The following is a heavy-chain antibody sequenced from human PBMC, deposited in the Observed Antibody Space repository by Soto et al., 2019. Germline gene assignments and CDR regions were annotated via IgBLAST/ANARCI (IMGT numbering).Heavy chain of an antibody. D-gene: IGHD4-17*01. J-gene: IGHJ6*02. V-gene: IGHV1-2*02. CDR2: VNPSSGGT. CDR1: GFTDYY. CDR3: AREGSADYGSYGVDV. Sequence: ASVKVSCKASGFTDYYIHWVRQAPGQGLEWLGWVNPSSGGTNYAQKFQGRVAMTRDTFISTAYMELSGLQSDDTAVYYCAREGSADYGSYGVDVWGQGTTVTVSS.